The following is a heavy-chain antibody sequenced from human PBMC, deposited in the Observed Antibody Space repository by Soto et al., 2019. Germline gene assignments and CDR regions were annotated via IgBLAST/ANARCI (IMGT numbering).Heavy chain of an antibody. Sequence: GGSLRLSCAASGFTFSNYTMNWVRQAPGKGLEWVSSITSSSTYMYYADSVKGRVTISRDNAKNSLYLLMNSLRAEDTAVYFCARAILDYSDFWFDPWGQGTLVTVSS. CDR2: ITSSSTYM. D-gene: IGHD4-17*01. V-gene: IGHV3-21*01. CDR3: ARAILDYSDFWFDP. J-gene: IGHJ5*02. CDR1: GFTFSNYT.